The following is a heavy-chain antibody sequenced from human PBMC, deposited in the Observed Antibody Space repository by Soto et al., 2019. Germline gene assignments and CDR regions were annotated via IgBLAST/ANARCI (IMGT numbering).Heavy chain of an antibody. CDR2: IIPIFGTA. CDR1: GGTFSSYA. D-gene: IGHD5-12*01. J-gene: IGHJ6*02. Sequence: GASVKVSCKASGGTFSSYAISWVRQAPGQGLEWMGGIIPIFGTANYAQKFQGRVTITADESTSTAYMELSSLRSEDTAVYYCARGYSGYPTEAYYYGMDVWGQGTTVTVSS. CDR3: ARGYSGYPTEAYYYGMDV. V-gene: IGHV1-69*13.